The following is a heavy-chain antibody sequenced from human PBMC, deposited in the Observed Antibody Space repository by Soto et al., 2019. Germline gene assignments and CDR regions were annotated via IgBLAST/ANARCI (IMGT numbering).Heavy chain of an antibody. CDR1: GDSISNSRFY. Sequence: SETLSLTCSVSGDSISNSRFYWAWIRQPPGEGLEWIGSIYHTGNAYYNPSLKSRVTIFVDTSKNQFSLKLTSVTAADTALYYCARDYFDSSDYTTNWFDPRGPGTLVTVS. V-gene: IGHV4-39*01. D-gene: IGHD3-22*01. J-gene: IGHJ5*02. CDR3: ARDYFDSSDYTTNWFDP. CDR2: IYHTGNA.